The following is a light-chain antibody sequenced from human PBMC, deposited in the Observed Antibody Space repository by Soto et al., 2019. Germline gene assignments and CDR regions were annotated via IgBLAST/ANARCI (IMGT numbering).Light chain of an antibody. CDR2: GAS. J-gene: IGKJ4*01. V-gene: IGKV3-15*01. CDR3: QQYNNWPPLT. CDR1: QSVGTK. Sequence: DTMVTQSPATLSVSPGERATLSCRASQSVGTKLAWYQQKPGQAPRLLIYGASTRATGIPARFSGSGSGTEFTLTISSLQSEDSAVYYCQQYNNWPPLTFGGGTKVEIK.